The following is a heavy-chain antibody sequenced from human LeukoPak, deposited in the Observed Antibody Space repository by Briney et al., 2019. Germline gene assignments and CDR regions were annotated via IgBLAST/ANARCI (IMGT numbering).Heavy chain of an antibody. CDR1: GYTVTELS. V-gene: IGHV1-24*01. J-gene: IGHJ6*04. Sequence: ASVKVPCKVSGYTVTELSMHWVRQSPGKGLEWMGGFHPEDGETIYAQKFQGRVTMTEDTSTDTAYMELSSLRSEDTAVYYCATGLRFGKYLDVWGKGTTVTISS. D-gene: IGHD3-10*01. CDR2: FHPEDGET. CDR3: ATGLRFGKYLDV.